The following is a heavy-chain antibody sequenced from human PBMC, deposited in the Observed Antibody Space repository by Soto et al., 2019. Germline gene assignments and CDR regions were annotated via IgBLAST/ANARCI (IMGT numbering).Heavy chain of an antibody. Sequence: PLETLSLTCTVSGGSISSYYWSWIRQPPGKGLEWIGYIYYSGSTSYNPSLKSRVTISVDTSKNQFSLKLSSVTAADTAVYYCAREPRQGDRIYYFDYWGQGTPVTVSS. V-gene: IGHV4-59*01. J-gene: IGHJ4*02. D-gene: IGHD2-21*02. CDR1: GGSISSYY. CDR3: AREPRQGDRIYYFDY. CDR2: IYYSGST.